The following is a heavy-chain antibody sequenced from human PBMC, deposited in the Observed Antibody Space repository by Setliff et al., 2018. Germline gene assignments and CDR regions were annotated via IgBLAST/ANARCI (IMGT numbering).Heavy chain of an antibody. V-gene: IGHV3-49*04. J-gene: IGHJ6*03. D-gene: IGHD3-22*01. CDR2: IRNLPYGGTA. CDR3: TRDSVRMIKGDDYYFMDV. Sequence: PGGSLRLSCAASGFTVGDYAVSWVRQAPGKGLEWVGFIRNLPYGGTAEYAASVKGRFTISRDDSKNSVYLQMNNLKNEDTAVYYCTRDSVRMIKGDDYYFMDVWGRGTTVTVSS. CDR1: GFTVGDYA.